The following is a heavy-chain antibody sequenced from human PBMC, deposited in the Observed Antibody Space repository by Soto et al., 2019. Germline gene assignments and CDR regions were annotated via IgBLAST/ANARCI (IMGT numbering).Heavy chain of an antibody. CDR2: ISGSGGST. V-gene: IGHV3-23*01. CDR1: GFTFSSYA. J-gene: IGHJ4*02. Sequence: GGSLRLSCAASGFTFSSYAMSWVRQAPGKGLEWVSAISGSGGSTYYADSVKGRFTISRDNSKNTLYLQMNSLRAEDTAVYYCAKDLRSSSWRWDYFDYWGQGTLVTVSS. CDR3: AKDLRSSSWRWDYFDY. D-gene: IGHD6-13*01.